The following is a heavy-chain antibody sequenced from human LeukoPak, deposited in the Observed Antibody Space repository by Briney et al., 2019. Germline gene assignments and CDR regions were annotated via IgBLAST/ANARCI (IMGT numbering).Heavy chain of an antibody. V-gene: IGHV4-30-2*01. D-gene: IGHD3-9*01. CDR1: GGSISSGGYS. CDR3: ATSRAYYDILTGYSDPDAFDI. Sequence: SGTLSLTCAVSGGSISSGGYSWSWIRQPPGKGLEWIGYIYHSGSTYYNPSLKSRVTISVDRSKNQFSLKLSSVTAADTAVYYCATSRAYYDILTGYSDPDAFDIWGQGTMVIVSS. CDR2: IYHSGST. J-gene: IGHJ3*02.